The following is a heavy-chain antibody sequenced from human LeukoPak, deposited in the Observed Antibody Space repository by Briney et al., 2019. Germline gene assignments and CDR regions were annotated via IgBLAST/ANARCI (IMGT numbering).Heavy chain of an antibody. V-gene: IGHV3-21*04. CDR2: ISTSSSYI. Sequence: GGSLRLSCAASGFTFNTYTMNWVRQAPGKGLEWVSSISTSSSYIYYADSVKGRFTISRDNAKNSLYLQMNSLRAEDTAVYHCAKDNRRDTAMVTGDAFDIWGQGTMVTVSS. CDR3: AKDNRRDTAMVTGDAFDI. D-gene: IGHD5-18*01. J-gene: IGHJ3*02. CDR1: GFTFNTYT.